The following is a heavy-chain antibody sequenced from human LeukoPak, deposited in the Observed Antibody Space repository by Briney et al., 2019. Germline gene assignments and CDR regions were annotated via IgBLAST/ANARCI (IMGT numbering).Heavy chain of an antibody. J-gene: IGHJ4*02. Sequence: PSETLSLTCTVSGGSISSGGYYWSWIRQPPGKGLEWIGYIYHSGSTYYNPSLKSRVTISVDRSKNQFSLRLSSVTAADTAVYYCARGDYSSSWYVLDYWGQGTLVTVSS. CDR3: ARGDYSSSWYVLDY. CDR1: GGSISSGGYY. D-gene: IGHD6-13*01. CDR2: IYHSGST. V-gene: IGHV4-30-2*01.